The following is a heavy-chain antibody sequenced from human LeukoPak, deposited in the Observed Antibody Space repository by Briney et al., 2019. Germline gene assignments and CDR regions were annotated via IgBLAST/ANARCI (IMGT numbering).Heavy chain of an antibody. V-gene: IGHV3-7*03. Sequence: GGSLRLSCAASGFTFSSYWMSWVRQAPGKGLEWVANIKEDGSEKYYVDSVKGRFTISRDNAKNSLYLQMNSLRAEDTAVYYCARGRRGLKEYYFDYWGQGTLVTVSS. D-gene: IGHD6-25*01. CDR1: GFTFSSYW. CDR3: ARGRRGLKEYYFDY. J-gene: IGHJ4*02. CDR2: IKEDGSEK.